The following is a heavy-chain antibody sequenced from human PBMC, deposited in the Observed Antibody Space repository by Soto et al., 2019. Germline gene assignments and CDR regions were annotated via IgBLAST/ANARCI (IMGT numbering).Heavy chain of an antibody. D-gene: IGHD3-9*01. CDR3: ARDFERSAIGP. CDR1: GGSIISADSY. Sequence: PSETLSLTCAVSGGSIISADSYWFWIRKHPGKGLEWIGYIAYSGDTYSNPSLRSRVTISADTSETKFSLTLKSVTAADTAVYFCARDFERSAIGPWGQGTSVTVSS. J-gene: IGHJ5*02. V-gene: IGHV4-31*11. CDR2: IAYSGDT.